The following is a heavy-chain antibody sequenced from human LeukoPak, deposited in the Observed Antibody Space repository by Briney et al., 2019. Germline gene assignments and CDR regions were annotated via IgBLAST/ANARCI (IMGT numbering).Heavy chain of an antibody. Sequence: PSETLSLTCSVSGASVSSSGYYWAWIRQPPGKGLEWIGSMYYTGSTFYSPSLKSRITTSVDTSKNQFSLKVTSVTAADTAVYYCARHGGYNYGYPRWFDPWGQGTLVTVSS. CDR1: GASVSSSGYY. CDR3: ARHGGYNYGYPRWFDP. CDR2: MYYTGST. V-gene: IGHV4-39*01. D-gene: IGHD5-18*01. J-gene: IGHJ5*02.